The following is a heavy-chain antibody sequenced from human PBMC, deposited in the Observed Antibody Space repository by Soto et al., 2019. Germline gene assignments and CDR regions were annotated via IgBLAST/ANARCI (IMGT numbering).Heavy chain of an antibody. J-gene: IGHJ5*02. Sequence: SVKVSCKASGDAFTTYTISWLRQAPGKGLEWMGRVIPILGLPNYAQNFRDRATITADKSSSTAYMELRSLRAEDTAVYYCAKLPDYYDSSGYYFFDPWGQGTLVTVSS. CDR1: GDAFTTYT. V-gene: IGHV1-69*02. CDR3: AKLPDYYDSSGYYFFDP. CDR2: VIPILGLP. D-gene: IGHD3-22*01.